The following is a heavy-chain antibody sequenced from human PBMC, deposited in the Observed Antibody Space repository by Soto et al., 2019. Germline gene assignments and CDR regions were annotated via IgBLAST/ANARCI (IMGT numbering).Heavy chain of an antibody. D-gene: IGHD3-22*01. CDR2: IYSGGST. CDR3: ARFYYDSSGYLPSPYYYYYGMDV. V-gene: IGHV3-53*01. J-gene: IGHJ6*02. Sequence: PGGSLRLSCAASGFTVSSNYMSWVRQAPGKGLEWVSVIYSGGSTYYVDSVKGRFTISRDNAKNSLYLQMNSLRAEDTAVYYCARFYYDSSGYLPSPYYYYYGMDVWGQGTTVTVSS. CDR1: GFTVSSNY.